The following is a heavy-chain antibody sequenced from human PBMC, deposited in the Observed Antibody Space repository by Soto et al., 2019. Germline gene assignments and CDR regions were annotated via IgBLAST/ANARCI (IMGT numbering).Heavy chain of an antibody. CDR3: AKDGSYQIEGLRYFDWLLYYYYGMDV. J-gene: IGHJ6*02. D-gene: IGHD3-9*01. CDR2: ISYDGSNK. V-gene: IGHV3-30*18. Sequence: GGSLRLSCAASGFTFSSYGMHWVRQAPGKGLEWVAVISYDGSNKYYADSVKGRFTISRDNSKNTLYLQMNSLRAEDTAVYYCAKDGSYQIEGLRYFDWLLYYYYGMDVWGQGTTVTVSS. CDR1: GFTFSSYG.